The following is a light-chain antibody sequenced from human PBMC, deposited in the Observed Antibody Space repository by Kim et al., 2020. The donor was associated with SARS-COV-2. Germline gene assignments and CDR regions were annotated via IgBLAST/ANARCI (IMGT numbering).Light chain of an antibody. CDR3: QTWGTGLGV. Sequence: ASVTITCPLSSGHSSYAIAWHKQQPEKGPRYLMKLNSDGSHSKGDGIPDRFSGSSSGAERYLTISSLQSEDEADYYCQTWGTGLGVFGTGTKVTVL. V-gene: IGLV4-69*01. CDR2: LNSDGSH. J-gene: IGLJ1*01. CDR1: SGHSSYA.